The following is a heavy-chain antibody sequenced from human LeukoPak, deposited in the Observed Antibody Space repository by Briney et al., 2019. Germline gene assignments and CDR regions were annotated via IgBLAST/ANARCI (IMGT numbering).Heavy chain of an antibody. J-gene: IGHJ5*02. CDR2: IYWDDDE. CDR1: GFSLSTSGVG. D-gene: IGHD5-18*01. Sequence: SGPTLVKPTQTLTLTCTFSGFSLSTSGVGVGWIRQPPGKALEWLAYIYWDDDERYSPSLKSRLTITKDTSKNQVVLTVTNMDPVDTATYYCAHRKVDTPMGTWGQGTLVTVSS. CDR3: AHRKVDTPMGT. V-gene: IGHV2-5*02.